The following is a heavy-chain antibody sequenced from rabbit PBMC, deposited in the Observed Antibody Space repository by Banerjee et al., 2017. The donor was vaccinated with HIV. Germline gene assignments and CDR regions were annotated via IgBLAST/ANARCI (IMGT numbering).Heavy chain of an antibody. J-gene: IGHJ4*01. V-gene: IGHV1S45*01. D-gene: IGHD4-1*01. CDR2: ITTGSSGST. CDR1: GFSFSSSYW. Sequence: EESGGDLVKPEGSLTLTCTASGFSFSSSYWICWVRQAPGKGLEWIACITTGSSGSTYYASWAKGRFTISKTSSTTVTLQMTSLTAADTATYFCARDLAGVIGWNFNLWGQGTLVTVS. CDR3: ARDLAGVIGWNFNL.